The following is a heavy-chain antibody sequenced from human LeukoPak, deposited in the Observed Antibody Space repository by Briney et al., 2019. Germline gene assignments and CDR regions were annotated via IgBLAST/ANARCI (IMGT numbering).Heavy chain of an antibody. Sequence: SETLSLTCTVSGGSISSYYWSWIRQPPGKGLEWIGYIYYSGSTNYNPSLKSRVTISVGTSKNQFSLKLSSVTAADTAVYYCARLYGDYVHQLYYYYGMGVWGQGTTVTVSS. CDR2: IYYSGST. V-gene: IGHV4-59*01. CDR1: GGSISSYY. J-gene: IGHJ6*02. D-gene: IGHD4-17*01. CDR3: ARLYGDYVHQLYYYYGMGV.